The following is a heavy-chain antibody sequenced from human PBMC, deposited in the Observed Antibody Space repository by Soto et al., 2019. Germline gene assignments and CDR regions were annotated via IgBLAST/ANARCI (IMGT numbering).Heavy chain of an antibody. CDR3: ARDYYDSSGYYPTLVIGY. CDR2: ISSSSSYT. CDR1: GFTFSDYY. Sequence: PGGSLRLSCAASGFTFSDYYMSWIRQAPGKGLEWVSYISSSSSYTNYADSVKGRFTISKGNAKNSLYLQMNSLRAEDTAVYYCARDYYDSSGYYPTLVIGYWGQGTLVTVSS. D-gene: IGHD3-22*01. V-gene: IGHV3-11*06. J-gene: IGHJ4*02.